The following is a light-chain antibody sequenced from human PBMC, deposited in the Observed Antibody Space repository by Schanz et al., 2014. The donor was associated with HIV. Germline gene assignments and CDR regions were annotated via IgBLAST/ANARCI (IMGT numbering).Light chain of an antibody. Sequence: QSVLTQPLSASGTPGQRVNMSCSGSSSNIGTNTVNWYQQLPGTAPKLLIYSNNRRPSGVPDRFSGSKSGTSASLAISGLQSEDEADYYCQSYDSSLSGNVVFGGGTKLTVL. CDR2: SNN. V-gene: IGLV1-44*01. CDR1: SSNIGTNT. CDR3: QSYDSSLSGNVV. J-gene: IGLJ2*01.